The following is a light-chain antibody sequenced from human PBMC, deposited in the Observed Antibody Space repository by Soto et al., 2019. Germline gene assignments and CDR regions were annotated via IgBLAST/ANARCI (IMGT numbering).Light chain of an antibody. J-gene: IGLJ1*01. Sequence: ALAHPASVSGSPGQSITISCTGTRTDVGGYNFVSWYQQHPGKAPKLIIYEVSNRPSGVSNRFSGSKSDNTASLTISGLQAEDEADYYCCSYVSSKTYVFGTGTKVTVL. CDR2: EVS. V-gene: IGLV2-14*01. CDR1: RTDVGGYNF. CDR3: CSYVSSKTYV.